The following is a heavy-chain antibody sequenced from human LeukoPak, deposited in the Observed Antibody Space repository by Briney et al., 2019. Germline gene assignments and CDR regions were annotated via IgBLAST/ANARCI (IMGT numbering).Heavy chain of an antibody. CDR2: ISYDGSNK. V-gene: IGHV3-30-3*01. Sequence: PGRSLRLSCAASGFTFSSYAMHWVRQAPGKGLEWVAVISYDGSNKYYADSVKGRFTISRDNSKNTLYLQMNSLRAEDTAVYYCARSSSGSTCDYWGQGTLVTVSS. CDR3: ARSSSGSTCDY. J-gene: IGHJ4*02. CDR1: GFTFSSYA. D-gene: IGHD6-6*01.